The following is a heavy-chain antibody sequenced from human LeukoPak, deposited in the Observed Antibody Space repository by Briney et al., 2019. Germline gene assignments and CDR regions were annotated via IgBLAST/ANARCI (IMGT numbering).Heavy chain of an antibody. V-gene: IGHV3-30*02. CDR3: ARDRGMPDY. CDR2: IRNDGSII. J-gene: IGHJ4*02. Sequence: PGGSLRLSCAASGFTFSSYGMHWIRQAPGKGLEWVAFIRNDGSIIYNADSVKGRFTISRDNSKNTLYLQMNSLRAEDTAVYYCARDRGMPDYWGQGTLVTVSS. CDR1: GFTFSSYG. D-gene: IGHD2-2*01.